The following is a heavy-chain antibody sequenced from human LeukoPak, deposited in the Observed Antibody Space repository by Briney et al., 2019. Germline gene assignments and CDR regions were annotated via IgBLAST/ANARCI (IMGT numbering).Heavy chain of an antibody. Sequence: SETLSLTCTVSGGSVSSGSYYWSWIRQPPGKGLEWIGYIYCSGSAKYNPSLKSRVTISVDTSKNQFSLKLTSVTAADTAVYYCARGFGDWGLSWFDPWGQGTLVTVSS. J-gene: IGHJ5*02. CDR1: GGSVSSGSYY. V-gene: IGHV4-61*01. CDR2: IYCSGSA. D-gene: IGHD3-10*01. CDR3: ARGFGDWGLSWFDP.